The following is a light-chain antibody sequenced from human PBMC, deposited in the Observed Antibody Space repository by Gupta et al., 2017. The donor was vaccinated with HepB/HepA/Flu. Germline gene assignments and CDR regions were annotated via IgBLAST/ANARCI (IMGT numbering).Light chain of an antibody. J-gene: IGKJ4*01. CDR3: MQTLEIPLT. V-gene: IGKV2-28*01. CDR1: QSLLYTNEYHY. Sequence: DIVMTQSPLSLPAALGEPASISCRSSQSLLYTNEYHYLDWYLQRPGHSPQLLIYLASHPASGVPERFSGSASGTDFTLEISRVEAEDVGIYYCMQTLEIPLTFGGGTKVEIK. CDR2: LAS.